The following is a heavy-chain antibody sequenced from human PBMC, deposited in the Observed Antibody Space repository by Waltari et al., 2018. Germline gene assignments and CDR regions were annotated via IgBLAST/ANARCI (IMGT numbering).Heavy chain of an antibody. CDR1: GDSMTDTDY. J-gene: IGHJ4*02. D-gene: IGHD2-15*01. V-gene: IGHV4-4*02. CDR3: ARDRGRGLYLDS. Sequence: LGPGLVRPSGTLSLICVVSGDSMTDTDYWSWVRQAPGKGLEWIGQVRGDGRTNYNPSFASRVNVAADTSSAQFSLKVTSVTAADTAVYYCARDRGRGLYLDSWGQGILVTVTP. CDR2: VRGDGRT.